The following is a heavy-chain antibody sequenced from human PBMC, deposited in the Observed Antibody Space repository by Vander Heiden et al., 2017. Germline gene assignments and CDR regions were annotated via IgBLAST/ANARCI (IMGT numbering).Heavy chain of an antibody. CDR2: ISYDGSNK. Sequence: QVQLVESGGGVVQPGRSLRLSCAASGFPFSSYGMHWVRQAPGKGLEWVAVISYDGSNKYYADSVKGRFTISRDNSKNTLFLQMNSLRAEDTAVFYCAKDWGEGVVTATNFDYWGQGTLVTVSS. V-gene: IGHV3-30*18. CDR3: AKDWGEGVVTATNFDY. D-gene: IGHD2-21*02. CDR1: GFPFSSYG. J-gene: IGHJ4*02.